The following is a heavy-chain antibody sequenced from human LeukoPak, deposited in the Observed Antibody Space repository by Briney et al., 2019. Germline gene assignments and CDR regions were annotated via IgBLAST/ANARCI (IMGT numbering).Heavy chain of an antibody. V-gene: IGHV3-23*01. Sequence: GGSLRLSCAASGFTFSIYGMSWVRQAPGKRLEWVSAISGSGGSTYYADSVKGRFTISRDNSKNTLYLQMNSLRAEDTAVYYCAKDQTPTMVRGVIISSRPIDAFDIWGQGTMVTVSS. CDR2: ISGSGGST. CDR1: GFTFSIYG. D-gene: IGHD3-10*01. CDR3: AKDQTPTMVRGVIISSRPIDAFDI. J-gene: IGHJ3*02.